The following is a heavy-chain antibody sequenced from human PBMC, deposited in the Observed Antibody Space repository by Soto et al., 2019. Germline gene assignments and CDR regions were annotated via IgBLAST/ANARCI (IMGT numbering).Heavy chain of an antibody. CDR3: AKDGSRKHDH. D-gene: IGHD6-13*01. CDR1: GFSITDYA. CDR2: ISDSGAKT. V-gene: IGHV3-23*01. J-gene: IGHJ4*02. Sequence: WGSLRLSCSASGFSITDYAVSWVRQAPGKGLEWVSSISDSGAKTFYADSVKGRFTISRDTSKNTVYLQLKSLRVEDTALYYCAKDGSRKHDHWGQGTLVIVSS.